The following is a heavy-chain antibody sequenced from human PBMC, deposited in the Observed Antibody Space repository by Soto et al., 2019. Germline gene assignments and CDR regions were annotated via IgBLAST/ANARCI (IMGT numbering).Heavy chain of an antibody. J-gene: IGHJ4*02. Sequence: SVKVSCKASGGTFSSYAISWVRQAPGQGLEWMGGIIPIFGTANYAQKFQGRVTITADESTSTAYMELSSLRSEDTAVYYCARGPYYYDSSGYSVVDYWGQGTLVTVSS. V-gene: IGHV1-69*13. CDR3: ARGPYYYDSSGYSVVDY. CDR2: IIPIFGTA. CDR1: GGTFSSYA. D-gene: IGHD3-22*01.